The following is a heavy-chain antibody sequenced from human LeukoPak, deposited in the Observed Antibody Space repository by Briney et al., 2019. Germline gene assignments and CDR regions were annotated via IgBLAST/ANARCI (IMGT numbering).Heavy chain of an antibody. V-gene: IGHV4-34*01. CDR2: IDRHGNT. Sequence: SETLSLTCAIYDESFSGYLSDSYWSWVRRPPGKGLEWIGEIDRHGNTNYSPSLKSRATISIQTYKSQFSLTLNSMTDADTAVYYCARRGGGNYPYCLDDWGRGTPVTVSS. J-gene: IGHJ4*02. D-gene: IGHD3-16*01. CDR1: DESFSGYLSDSY. CDR3: ARRGGGNYPYCLDD.